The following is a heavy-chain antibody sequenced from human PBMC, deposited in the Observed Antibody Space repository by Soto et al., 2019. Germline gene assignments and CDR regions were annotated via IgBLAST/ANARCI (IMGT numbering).Heavy chain of an antibody. D-gene: IGHD3-9*01. CDR3: AKDRVSKVLRYFDWLPPDAFDI. CDR1: GFTFSSYA. V-gene: IGHV3-23*01. CDR2: ISGSGGST. J-gene: IGHJ3*02. Sequence: PGGSLRLSCAASGFTFSSYAMSWVRQAPGKGLEWVSAISGSGGSTYYADSVKGRFTISRDNSKNTLYLQMNSLRAEDTAVYYCAKDRVSKVLRYFDWLPPDAFDIWGQGTMVTVSS.